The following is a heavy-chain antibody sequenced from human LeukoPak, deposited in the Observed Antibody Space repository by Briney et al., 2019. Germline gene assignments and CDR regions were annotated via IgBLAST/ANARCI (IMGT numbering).Heavy chain of an antibody. Sequence: SQTLSLTCTVSGGSISSGGYYWSWIRQHPGKGLEWIGYIYYSGSTYYNPSLKSRVTISVDTSKSQFSLKLSSVTAADTAVYYCARVGRTVPAAIANFFDYWGQGTLVTVSS. CDR3: ARVGRTVPAAIANFFDY. V-gene: IGHV4-31*03. J-gene: IGHJ4*02. D-gene: IGHD2-2*02. CDR2: IYYSGST. CDR1: GGSISSGGYY.